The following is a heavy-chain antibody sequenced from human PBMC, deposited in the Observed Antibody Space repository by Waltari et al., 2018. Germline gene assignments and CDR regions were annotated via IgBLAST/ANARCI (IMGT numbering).Heavy chain of an antibody. CDR2: INHSGST. J-gene: IGHJ4*02. V-gene: IGHV4-34*01. Sequence: VYGGSFSGYYWSWIRQPPGKGLEWIGEINHSGSTNYNPSLKSRVTISVDTSKNQFSLKLSSVTAADTAVYYCARSRRWLQLGRLDYWGQGTLVTVSS. D-gene: IGHD5-12*01. CDR1: GGSFSGYY. CDR3: ARSRRWLQLGRLDY.